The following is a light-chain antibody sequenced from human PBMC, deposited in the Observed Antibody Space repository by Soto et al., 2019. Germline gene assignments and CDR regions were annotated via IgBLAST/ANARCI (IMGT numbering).Light chain of an antibody. J-gene: IGLJ1*01. CDR3: SSYTGSSALYV. CDR2: EVS. V-gene: IGLV2-14*01. Sequence: QSVLTQPASVSGSPGQSITISCTGTSSDVGGYNYVSWYQQHPGKAPKRMIYEVSNRPSGVSNRFSGSKSGNTASLTISGLQAEDEADYYCSSYTGSSALYVFGTGTKVTVL. CDR1: SSDVGGYNY.